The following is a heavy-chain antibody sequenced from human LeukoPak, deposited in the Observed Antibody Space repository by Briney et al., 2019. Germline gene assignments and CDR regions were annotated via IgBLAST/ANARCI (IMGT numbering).Heavy chain of an antibody. CDR3: ANHFACGSTSCPPFDS. CDR1: GFTLSTYS. V-gene: IGHV3-48*04. D-gene: IGHD2-2*01. CDR2: ISSSSPTI. Sequence: GGSLRLSCAASGFTLSTYSMNWVRQAPGKGLEWVSYISSSSPTIYYADSVKGRFTISRDNAKNSLYLQMNSLRVEDTAVYYCANHFACGSTSCPPFDSWGQGTLVTVSS. J-gene: IGHJ4*02.